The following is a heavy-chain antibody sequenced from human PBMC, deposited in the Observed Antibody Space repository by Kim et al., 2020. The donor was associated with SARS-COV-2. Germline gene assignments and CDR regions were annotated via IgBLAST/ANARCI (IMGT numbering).Heavy chain of an antibody. Sequence: YNPCLKSRVTMSVDTAKNQFSLKLSSVTAADTAVYYCARRVLVVRGYFDYWGQGTLVTVSS. D-gene: IGHD2-15*01. CDR3: ARRVLVVRGYFDY. V-gene: IGHV4-39*01. J-gene: IGHJ4*02.